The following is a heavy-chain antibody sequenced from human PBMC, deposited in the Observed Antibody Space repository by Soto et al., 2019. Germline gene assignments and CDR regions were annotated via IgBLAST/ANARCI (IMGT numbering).Heavy chain of an antibody. CDR2: ISSSSSSYI. CDR3: ARDYYDSSGYSGGMDV. CDR1: GFTFSSYS. J-gene: IGHJ6*02. D-gene: IGHD3-22*01. Sequence: GGSLRLSCAASGFTFSSYSMNWVRQAPGKGLEWVSSISSSSSSYIYYADSVKGRFTISRDNAKNSLYLQMNSLRAEDTAVYYCARDYYDSSGYSGGMDVWGQGTTVTVSS. V-gene: IGHV3-21*01.